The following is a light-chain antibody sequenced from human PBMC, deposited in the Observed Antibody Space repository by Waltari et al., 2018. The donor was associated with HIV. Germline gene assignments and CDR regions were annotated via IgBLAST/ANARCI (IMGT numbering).Light chain of an antibody. J-gene: IGLJ2*01. CDR2: TNV. V-gene: IGLV1-40*01. CDR1: TSNVGAGLD. CDR3: QSFDSSLRVSV. Sequence: QPVLTQPPSVSGAPGQRVTISCTGSTSNVGAGLDVHWYQQLPGMAPKLLIYTNVNRPSGVPDRFPGSKSGTSASLAITGLRPEDEADYYCQSFDSSLRVSVFGGGTKLTVL.